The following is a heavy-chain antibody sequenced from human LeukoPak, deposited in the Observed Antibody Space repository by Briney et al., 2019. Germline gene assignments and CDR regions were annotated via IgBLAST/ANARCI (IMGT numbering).Heavy chain of an antibody. CDR3: ARDRYDILTGWALYGMDV. Sequence: SETLSLTCAASGGSISSSNWWSWVRQPPGKGLEWIGEIYHSGSTNYNPSLKSRVTISVDKSKNQFSLKLSSVTAADTAVYYCARDRYDILTGWALYGMDVWGKGTTVTVSS. J-gene: IGHJ6*04. D-gene: IGHD3-9*01. V-gene: IGHV4-4*02. CDR1: GGSISSSNW. CDR2: IYHSGST.